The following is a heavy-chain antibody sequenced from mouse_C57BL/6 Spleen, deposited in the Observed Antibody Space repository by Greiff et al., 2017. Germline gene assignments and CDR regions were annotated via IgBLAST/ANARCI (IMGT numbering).Heavy chain of an antibody. CDR2: ISDGGSYT. J-gene: IGHJ2*01. Sequence: EVKLMESGGGLVKPGGSLKLSCAASGFTFSSYAMSWVRQTPEKRLEWVATISDGGSYTYYPDNVKGRFTISRDNVKNNLYLQMSHLKSEDTAMYYCAREGGDYWGQGTTLTVSS. CDR3: AREGGDY. CDR1: GFTFSSYA. V-gene: IGHV5-4*01.